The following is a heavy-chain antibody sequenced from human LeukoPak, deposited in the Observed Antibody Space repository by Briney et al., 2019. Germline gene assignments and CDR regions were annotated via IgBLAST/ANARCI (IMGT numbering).Heavy chain of an antibody. J-gene: IGHJ5*02. D-gene: IGHD7-27*01. CDR3: TRGHWGLQT. V-gene: IGHV4-59*02. CDR1: GASVTDYY. Sequence: SETLSPTCTISGASVTDYYWSWIRQSPGKGLEWISYIHHSGNSAYNPSLRSRVTTSLDKSKKQFSLNLISVAAADTAVYYCTRGHWGLQTWGRGPLVTVSS. CDR2: IHHSGNS.